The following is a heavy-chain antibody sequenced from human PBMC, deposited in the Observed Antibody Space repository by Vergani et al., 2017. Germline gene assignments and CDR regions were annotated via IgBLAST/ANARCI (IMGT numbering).Heavy chain of an antibody. J-gene: IGHJ4*02. CDR2: IWYDGSNK. CDR3: ARDGAAGVFEY. Sequence: QVQLVESGGGVVQPGRSLRLSCAASGFTFSSYGMHWVRQAPGKGLEWVAVIWYDGSNKYYADSVKGRFTIARDNSKNTLYLQMNSLRAEDTAMYYCARDGAAGVFEYWGQGTLVTVSS. V-gene: IGHV3-33*01. D-gene: IGHD6-13*01. CDR1: GFTFSSYG.